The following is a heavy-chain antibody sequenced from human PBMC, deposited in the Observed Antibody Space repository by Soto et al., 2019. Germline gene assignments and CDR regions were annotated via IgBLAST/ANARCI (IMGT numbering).Heavy chain of an antibody. CDR1: GYTFTSYA. CDR2: INAGNGNT. CDR3: ARGSELRFLEWLSADY. D-gene: IGHD3-3*01. V-gene: IGHV1-3*01. J-gene: IGHJ4*02. Sequence: ASVKVSCEASGYTFTSYAMHWVRQAPGQRLEWMGWINAGNGNTKYSQRFQGRVTITRDTSASTAYMELSSLRSEDTAVYYCARGSELRFLEWLSADYWGQGTLVTVSS.